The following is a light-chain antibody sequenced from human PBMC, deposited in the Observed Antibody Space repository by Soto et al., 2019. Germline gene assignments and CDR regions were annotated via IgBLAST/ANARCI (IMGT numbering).Light chain of an antibody. CDR1: QTISSW. Sequence: DLQMTQSPSTLSASVGDRVTITCRASQTISSWLAWYQQKPGKAPKLLLYKASSLESGVPSRFSGSGSGTDFTLTISSLQPDDFATYYCQQYNSYLFTFGQGTKLEIK. J-gene: IGKJ2*01. CDR3: QQYNSYLFT. V-gene: IGKV1-5*03. CDR2: KAS.